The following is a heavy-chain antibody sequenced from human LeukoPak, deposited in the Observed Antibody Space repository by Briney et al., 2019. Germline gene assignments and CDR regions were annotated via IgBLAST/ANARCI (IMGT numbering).Heavy chain of an antibody. D-gene: IGHD2-2*01. J-gene: IGHJ3*02. CDR3: ARDVPDYCSSTSCYSGWNAFDI. V-gene: IGHV4-31*01. Sequence: SQTLSLTCTVSGGSISRGGYYWSWIRHHPGKGLEWIGYIYYSGSTYYNPSRRGQVTKSVAPSKNQFSLKLSSVTAADTAVYYCARDVPDYCSSTSCYSGWNAFDIWGQGTMVTVSS. CDR1: GGSISRGGYY. CDR2: IYYSGST.